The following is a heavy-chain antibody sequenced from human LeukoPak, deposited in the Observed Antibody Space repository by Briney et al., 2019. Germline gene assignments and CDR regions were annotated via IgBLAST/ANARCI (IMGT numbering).Heavy chain of an antibody. V-gene: IGHV5-51*01. CDR1: GYNFVSYW. Sequence: GESLKISCKGSGYNFVSYWIGWVRQMPGKGLEWMGIIYPGDSDTRYSPSFQGQVTISTDKSINTAYLQWGSLQASDTAMYYCATQTVTTSDDGFDIWGQGTLVTVSS. CDR2: IYPGDSDT. CDR3: ATQTVTTSDDGFDI. J-gene: IGHJ3*02. D-gene: IGHD4-17*01.